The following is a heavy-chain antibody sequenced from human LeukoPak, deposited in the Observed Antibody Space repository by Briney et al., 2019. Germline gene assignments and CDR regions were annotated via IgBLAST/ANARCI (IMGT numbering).Heavy chain of an antibody. D-gene: IGHD2-15*01. CDR2: ISSSSSTI. V-gene: IGHV3-48*01. CDR3: ASRLPPPPN. J-gene: IGHJ4*02. Sequence: GGSLRLSCAASGFTFSSYSMNWVRQAPGKGLEWVSYISSSSSTIYYADSVKGRFTISRDNSKNTLYLQMNSLRAEDTAVYYCASRLPPPPNWGQGTLVTVSS. CDR1: GFTFSSYS.